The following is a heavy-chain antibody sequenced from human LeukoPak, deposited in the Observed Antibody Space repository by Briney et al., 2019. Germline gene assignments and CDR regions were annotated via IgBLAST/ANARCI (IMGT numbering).Heavy chain of an antibody. Sequence: GGSLRLSCAASGFTFSTYSMNWVRQAPGKGLEWVSRINSDGSSTTYADSVKGRFTISRDNAKDTLYLQMNSLRAEDTAVYYCARDPHGYWWFDPWGQGTLVTVSS. CDR1: GFTFSTYS. V-gene: IGHV3-74*03. CDR3: ARDPHGYWWFDP. CDR2: INSDGSST. J-gene: IGHJ5*02. D-gene: IGHD5-18*01.